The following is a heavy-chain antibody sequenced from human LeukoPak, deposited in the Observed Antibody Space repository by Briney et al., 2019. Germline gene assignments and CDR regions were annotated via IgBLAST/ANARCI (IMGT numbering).Heavy chain of an antibody. CDR3: ARVGATGALDY. J-gene: IGHJ4*02. V-gene: IGHV1-2*02. CDR1: GYTLTELS. D-gene: IGHD1-26*01. Sequence: ASVKVSCKVSGYTLTELSMHWVRQAPGQGLEWMGWINPNSGGTNYAQKFQGRVTMTRDTSISTAYMELSRLRSDDTAVYYCARVGATGALDYWGQGTLVTVSS. CDR2: INPNSGGT.